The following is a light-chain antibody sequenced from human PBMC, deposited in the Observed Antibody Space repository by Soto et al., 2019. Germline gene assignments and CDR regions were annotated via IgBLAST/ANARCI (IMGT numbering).Light chain of an antibody. V-gene: IGLV1-40*01. J-gene: IGLJ3*02. CDR2: GNS. CDR1: SSNIGAGYD. CDR3: QSYDISLSAHWV. Sequence: QSVLTQPPSVSGAPGQRVTISCTGSSSNIGAGYDVHWYQQLPGTAPKLLIYGNSNRPSGVPDRFSGSKSGTSASLAITGLQAEDEADYYCQSYDISLSAHWVFGGGTQLTVL.